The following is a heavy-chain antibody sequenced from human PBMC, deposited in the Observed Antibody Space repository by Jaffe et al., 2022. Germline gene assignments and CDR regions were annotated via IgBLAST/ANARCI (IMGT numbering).Heavy chain of an antibody. CDR3: AKDLADGDSDY. CDR2: IRYDGSNK. D-gene: IGHD4-17*01. J-gene: IGHJ4*02. Sequence: QVQLVESGGGVVQPGGSLRLSCAASGFTFSSYGMHWVRQAPGKGLEWVAFIRYDGSNKYYADSVKGRFTISRDNSKNTLYLQMNSLRAEDTAVYYCAKDLADGDSDYWGQGTLVTVSS. V-gene: IGHV3-30*02. CDR1: GFTFSSYG.